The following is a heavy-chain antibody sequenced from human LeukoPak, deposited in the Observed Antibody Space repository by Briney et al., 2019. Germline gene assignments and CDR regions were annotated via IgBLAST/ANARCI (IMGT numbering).Heavy chain of an antibody. Sequence: ASVKVSCKASGYTFTSYSISWVRQAPGQGLEWMGWISAYNGNTNYAQKLQGRVTMTTDTSTSTAYMELRSLRSDDTAVYYCARDRAIFGVVIIAYWGQGTLVTVSS. V-gene: IGHV1-18*01. CDR2: ISAYNGNT. CDR3: ARDRAIFGVVIIAY. CDR1: GYTFTSYS. J-gene: IGHJ4*02. D-gene: IGHD3-3*01.